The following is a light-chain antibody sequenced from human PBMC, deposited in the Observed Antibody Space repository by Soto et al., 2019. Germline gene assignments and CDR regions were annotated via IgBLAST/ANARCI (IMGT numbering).Light chain of an antibody. CDR3: QQNDNWPWT. CDR2: DAS. CDR1: QTISSW. J-gene: IGKJ1*01. V-gene: IGKV1-5*01. Sequence: DIKMTQSPPTLSGSVGDRVTITCRASQTISSWLAWYQQKPGKAPKLLIYDASSLESGVPSRFSGSGSGTEFTLTISSLQSEDLAVYYCQQNDNWPWTFGQGTKVDI.